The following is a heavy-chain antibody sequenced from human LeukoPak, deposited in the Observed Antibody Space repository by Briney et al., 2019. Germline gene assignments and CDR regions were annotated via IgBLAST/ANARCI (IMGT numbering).Heavy chain of an antibody. Sequence: SEALSLTCTVSGGSISSGSYYWVWIRQPPGKGLEWIGTIYYSGTTYYNPSLKSRVTISVDTSKNQFSLRLSSVTAADTAVYYCAGSLGYCTSNVCYLKYWGQGTLVTVSS. V-gene: IGHV4-39*07. D-gene: IGHD2-8*01. CDR3: AGSLGYCTSNVCYLKY. CDR2: IYYSGTT. CDR1: GGSISSGSYY. J-gene: IGHJ4*02.